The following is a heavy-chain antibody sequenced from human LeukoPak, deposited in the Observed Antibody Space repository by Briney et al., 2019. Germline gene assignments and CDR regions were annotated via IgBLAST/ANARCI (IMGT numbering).Heavy chain of an antibody. CDR2: ISGSDGST. Sequence: GGSLRLSCAAPGFTFSSYAMSWVRQAPGKGLEWVSTISGSDGSTNYADSVKGRFTISRDNSKNTLYLQMNSLRADDTAVYYCAKDTAISGSHRTLGFDYWGQGTLVIVSS. V-gene: IGHV3-23*01. CDR3: AKDTAISGSHRTLGFDY. J-gene: IGHJ4*02. CDR1: GFTFSSYA. D-gene: IGHD2-21*02.